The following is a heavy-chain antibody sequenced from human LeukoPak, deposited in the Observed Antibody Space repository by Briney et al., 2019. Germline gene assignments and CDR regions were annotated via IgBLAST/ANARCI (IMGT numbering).Heavy chain of an antibody. V-gene: IGHV3-49*04. CDR1: GFTFGDYA. CDR2: IRSKAYGGTT. J-gene: IGHJ4*02. D-gene: IGHD3-9*01. Sequence: GGSLRLSCTASGFTFGDYAMSWVRQAPGKGLEWVGFIRSKAYGGTTEYAASVKGIFTISRDDSKSIAYLQMNSLKTEDTAVYYCTRDFSAYYDILTGYYSSIEFDYWGQGTLVTVSS. CDR3: TRDFSAYYDILTGYYSSIEFDY.